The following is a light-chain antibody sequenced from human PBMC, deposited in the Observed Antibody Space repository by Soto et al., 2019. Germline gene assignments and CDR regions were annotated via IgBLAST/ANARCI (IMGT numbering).Light chain of an antibody. V-gene: IGLV2-11*01. CDR2: DVS. CDR3: CSYAGSYTFVV. Sequence: QSVVTQPRSVSWSPGQSVTISCTGTSSDVGGYNYVSWYQQHPGKAPKLMIYDVSKRPSGVPDRFSGSKSGNTASLTISGLQAEDEADYYCCSYAGSYTFVVFGGGTKLTVL. J-gene: IGLJ2*01. CDR1: SSDVGGYNY.